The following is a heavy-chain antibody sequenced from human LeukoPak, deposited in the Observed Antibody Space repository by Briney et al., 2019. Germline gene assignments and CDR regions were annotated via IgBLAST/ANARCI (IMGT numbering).Heavy chain of an antibody. Sequence: GGSLRLSCAASGFTFSYWMTWVRQTPGRGLEWVANIRMDGGEQYYMDSVEGRFTISRDNAKNSLYLQMYSLRPEDTAVYYCARDKGYNSAYWGRGTLVTVSS. D-gene: IGHD5-24*01. CDR2: IRMDGGEQ. CDR1: GFTFSYW. J-gene: IGHJ4*02. CDR3: ARDKGYNSAY. V-gene: IGHV3-7*01.